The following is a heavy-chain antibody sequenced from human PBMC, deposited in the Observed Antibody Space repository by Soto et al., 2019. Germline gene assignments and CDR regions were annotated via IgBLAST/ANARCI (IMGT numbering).Heavy chain of an antibody. Sequence: PSKTLSLTCTVSGGSISSGAYYWSWLRQHPGKGLEWIGAFYYSGSAFYNSSLKNRLTISVDTSKNQLSQKVRSMTAADTAVYYCASDASSSGQYFDYWGQGIPVTVSS. CDR1: GGSISSGAYY. V-gene: IGHV4-31*03. CDR2: FYYSGSA. D-gene: IGHD6-13*01. J-gene: IGHJ4*02. CDR3: ASDASSSGQYFDY.